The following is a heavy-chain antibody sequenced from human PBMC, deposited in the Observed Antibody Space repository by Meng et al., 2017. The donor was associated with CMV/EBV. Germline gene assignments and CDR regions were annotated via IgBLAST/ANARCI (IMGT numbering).Heavy chain of an antibody. V-gene: IGHV3-48*04. J-gene: IGHJ4*02. CDR3: AREGGTYYDFWSGYYTY. CDR2: ISSSSSTI. CDR1: GFTFSSYS. Sequence: GESLKISCAASGFTFSSYSMNWVRQAPGKGLEWVSYISSSSSTIYYADSVKGRFTISRDNAKNSLYLQMNSLRAEDTAVYYCAREGGTYYDFWSGYYTYWGQGTLGT. D-gene: IGHD3-3*01.